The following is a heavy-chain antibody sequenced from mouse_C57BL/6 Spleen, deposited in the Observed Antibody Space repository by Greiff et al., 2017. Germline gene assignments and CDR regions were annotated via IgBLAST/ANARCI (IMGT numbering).Heavy chain of an antibody. V-gene: IGHV1-81*01. J-gene: IGHJ4*01. D-gene: IGHD2-4*01. Sequence: QVQLQQSGAELARPGASVKLSCKASGYTFTSYGISWVKQRTGQGLEWIGEIYPRSGNTYYNEKFKGKATLTAGKSSSTAYMELRSLTSEDSAVYFCATPITTDAMDYWGQGTSVTVSS. CDR2: IYPRSGNT. CDR1: GYTFTSYG. CDR3: ATPITTDAMDY.